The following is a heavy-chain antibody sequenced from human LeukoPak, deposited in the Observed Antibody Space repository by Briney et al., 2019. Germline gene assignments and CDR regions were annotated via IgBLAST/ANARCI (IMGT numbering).Heavy chain of an antibody. D-gene: IGHD4-17*01. Sequence: GGSLRLSCAASGFTFSSYGMHWVRQAPGKGLVWVSRIKSDGSSTSYADAVKGRFTISRDNAKNTLYLQMNSLRAEDTAVYYCARELFSASTTWGQGTLVTVSS. CDR1: GFTFSSYG. J-gene: IGHJ4*02. CDR3: ARELFSASTT. V-gene: IGHV3-74*01. CDR2: IKSDGSST.